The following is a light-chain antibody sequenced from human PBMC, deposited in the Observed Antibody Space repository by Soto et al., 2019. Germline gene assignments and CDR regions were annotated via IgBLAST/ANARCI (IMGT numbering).Light chain of an antibody. CDR3: MQPLQMPWT. CDR2: LGS. V-gene: IGKV2-28*01. J-gene: IGKJ1*01. Sequence: DVVLTQSPLSLPVTPGEPASISCRPSQGLLRGNGRNFLVWYLQRPGQSPQLLIYLGSNRASGVPDRFSGSGSATDFTLRISRVDADDVGIYYCMQPLQMPWTFGQGTKVEIK. CDR1: QGLLRGNGRNF.